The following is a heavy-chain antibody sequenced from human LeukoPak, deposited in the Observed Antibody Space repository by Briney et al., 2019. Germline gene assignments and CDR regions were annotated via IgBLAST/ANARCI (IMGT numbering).Heavy chain of an antibody. CDR3: ALGWGYYDSSGYRLFGFDY. D-gene: IGHD3-22*01. V-gene: IGHV1-46*01. J-gene: IGHJ4*02. Sequence: GASVKVSCKTSGYTFTSYFIHWVRQAPGQGLEWMGLINPSGGSTNYAHQFQGRVTMTRDTSTSTVYMELSSLRSKDTAVYYCALGWGYYDSSGYRLFGFDYWGQGTLVTVSS. CDR2: INPSGGST. CDR1: GYTFTSYF.